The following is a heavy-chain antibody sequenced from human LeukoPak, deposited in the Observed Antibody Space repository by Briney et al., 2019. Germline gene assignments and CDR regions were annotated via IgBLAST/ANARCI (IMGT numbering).Heavy chain of an antibody. D-gene: IGHD4-17*01. CDR2: ISTGGSTI. J-gene: IGHJ4*02. CDR1: GFTFSSYE. Sequence: GSLRLSCAASGFTFSSYEMNWVRQAPGKGLEWVSYISTGGSTIYYADSVKGRFTISRDDAKNSLYLQMNSLRAEDTAVYYCARERRTVTTSLDYWGQGTLVTVSS. CDR3: ARERRTVTTSLDY. V-gene: IGHV3-48*03.